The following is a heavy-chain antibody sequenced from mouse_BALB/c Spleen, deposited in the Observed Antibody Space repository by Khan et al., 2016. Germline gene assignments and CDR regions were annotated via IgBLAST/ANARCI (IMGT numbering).Heavy chain of an antibody. CDR3: ARVTGVFDY. J-gene: IGHJ2*01. V-gene: IGHV1-80*01. Sequence: QVQLQQSGAELVRPGSSVKISCKASGYAFSSFWMNWVKQRPGQGLEWIGQIYPGDGDTNYNGKFKGKATVTADTSSSTAYMQLSSLTSEDSAVYFCARVTGVFDYGGQGTTLTVSA. CDR1: GYAFSSFW. CDR2: IYPGDGDT. D-gene: IGHD2-12*01.